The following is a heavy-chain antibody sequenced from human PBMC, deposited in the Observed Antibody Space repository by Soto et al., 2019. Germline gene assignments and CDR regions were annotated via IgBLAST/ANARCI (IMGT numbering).Heavy chain of an antibody. CDR3: ATSNWFDP. Sequence: SETLSLTCTVSGGSIRSSSYYWGWIRQPPGKGLEWIGIIYYSGSTYYNPPLKSRVTISVDTSKNQFSLKLSSVSATDTAVYYCATSNWFDPWGQGTLVTVSS. CDR1: GGSIRSSSYY. CDR2: IYYSGST. V-gene: IGHV4-39*01. J-gene: IGHJ5*02.